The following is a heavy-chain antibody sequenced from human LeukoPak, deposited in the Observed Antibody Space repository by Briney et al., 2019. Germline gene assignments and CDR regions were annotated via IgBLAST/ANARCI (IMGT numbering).Heavy chain of an antibody. CDR1: GGSFGGYY. CDR2: INHSGST. CDR3: ARGPYCSGGSCYARPFDY. Sequence: SETLSLTCAVYGGSFGGYYWSWIRQPPGKGLEWIGEINHSGSTNYNPSLKSRVTISVDTSKNQFSLKLSSVTAADTAVYYCARGPYCSGGSCYARPFDYWGQGTLVTVSS. D-gene: IGHD2-15*01. V-gene: IGHV4-34*01. J-gene: IGHJ4*02.